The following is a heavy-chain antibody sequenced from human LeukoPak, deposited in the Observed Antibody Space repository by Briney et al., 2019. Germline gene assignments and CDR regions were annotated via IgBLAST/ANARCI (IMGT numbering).Heavy chain of an antibody. D-gene: IGHD1-26*01. J-gene: IGHJ4*02. CDR2: ISGCGDTT. CDR3: TKGDLLRH. Sequence: GGSLRLSCAASRFTFSSYAMNWVRQAPGKGLEWVSAISGCGDTTYYPDSVKGRFTISRDNSVNTLYLQLNSLRAEDTAVYYCTKGDLLRHWGQGTLVTVSS. CDR1: RFTFSSYA. V-gene: IGHV3-23*01.